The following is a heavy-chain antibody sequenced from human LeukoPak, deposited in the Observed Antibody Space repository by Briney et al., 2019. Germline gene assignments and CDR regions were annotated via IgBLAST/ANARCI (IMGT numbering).Heavy chain of an antibody. D-gene: IGHD3-3*01. CDR2: ISSSSSTI. V-gene: IGHV3-48*01. J-gene: IGHJ4*02. Sequence: PGGSLRLSCAASGFTFSSHSMNWVRQAPGKGLEWVSYISSSSSTIYYADSVKGRFTISRDNAKNSLYLQMNSLRAEDTAVYYCARARYDFWSGYYTFDYWGQGTLVTVSS. CDR1: GFTFSSHS. CDR3: ARARYDFWSGYYTFDY.